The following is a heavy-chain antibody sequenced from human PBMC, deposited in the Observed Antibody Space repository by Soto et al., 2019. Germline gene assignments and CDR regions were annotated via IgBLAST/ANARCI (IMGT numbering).Heavy chain of an antibody. CDR3: ARGSVTTDGWFDP. V-gene: IGHV1-8*01. J-gene: IGHJ5*02. Sequence: ASVKVSCKASGYTFTSYDINWVRQATGQGLEWMGWMNPNSGNTGYSQKFQGRVTMTRNTSISTAYMELSSLRSEDTAVYYCARGSVTTDGWFDPWGQGTLVTVSS. CDR1: GYTFTSYD. CDR2: MNPNSGNT. D-gene: IGHD4-17*01.